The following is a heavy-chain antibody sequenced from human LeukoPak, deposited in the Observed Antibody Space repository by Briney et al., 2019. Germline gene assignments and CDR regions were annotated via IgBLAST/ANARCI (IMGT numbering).Heavy chain of an antibody. D-gene: IGHD3-9*01. CDR3: ARGDILAGYYSTSFDY. J-gene: IGHJ4*02. Sequence: SETLSLTCTVSGGSISSYYWSWIRQPPGKGLEWIGEINHSGSTNYNPSLKSRVTISVDTSKNQFSLKLSSVTAADTAVYYCARGDILAGYYSTSFDYWGQGTLVTVSS. V-gene: IGHV4-34*01. CDR1: GGSISSYY. CDR2: INHSGST.